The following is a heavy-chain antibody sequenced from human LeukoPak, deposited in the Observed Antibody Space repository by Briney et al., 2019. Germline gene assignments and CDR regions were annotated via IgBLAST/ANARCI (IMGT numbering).Heavy chain of an antibody. J-gene: IGHJ4*02. Sequence: GESLKISCKGSGYTFTTYWIGWVRQMPGKGLEWMGIIYPGDSDPRYSPSFQGQITVSADTSISTAYLQWSSLKASDSAMYYCVRHGLGSSWFGFDYWGQGTLVTVSS. D-gene: IGHD6-13*01. V-gene: IGHV5-51*01. CDR3: VRHGLGSSWFGFDY. CDR2: IYPGDSDP. CDR1: GYTFTTYW.